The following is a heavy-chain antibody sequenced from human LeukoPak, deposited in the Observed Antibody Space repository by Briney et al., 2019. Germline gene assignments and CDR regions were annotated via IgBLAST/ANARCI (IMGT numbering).Heavy chain of an antibody. CDR3: ARAAVEMATDTVYYFDY. J-gene: IGHJ4*02. V-gene: IGHV3-11*04. Sequence: GGSLRLSCAASGFTFSDYYMSWIRQAPGKGLEWVSYISSSGSTIYYADSVKGRFTISRDNAKNSLYLQMNSLRAEDTAVYYCARAAVEMATDTVYYFDYWGQGTLVTVSS. D-gene: IGHD5-24*01. CDR2: ISSSGSTI. CDR1: GFTFSDYY.